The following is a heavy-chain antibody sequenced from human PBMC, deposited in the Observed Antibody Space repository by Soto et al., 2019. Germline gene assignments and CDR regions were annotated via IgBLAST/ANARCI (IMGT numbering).Heavy chain of an antibody. V-gene: IGHV4-59*08. D-gene: IGHD3-16*01. CDR2: IHHSGSA. Sequence: PSETLSLTCTVSGGSISSYYWSWIRQPPGKGLEWIGCIHHSGSANYNPSLKSRLTISVDTSKNQFSLKLSSVTAADTAVYYCARLGGYYYMDVWGKGTTVTVSS. CDR3: ARLGGYYYMDV. CDR1: GGSISSYY. J-gene: IGHJ6*03.